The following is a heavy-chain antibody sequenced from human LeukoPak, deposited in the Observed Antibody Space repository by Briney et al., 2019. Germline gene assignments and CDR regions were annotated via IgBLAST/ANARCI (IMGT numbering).Heavy chain of an antibody. Sequence: GGSLRLSCAASGFTFSSYAMSWVRQAPGKGLEWVSAISGSGGSTYYADSVKGRFTISRDNSKNTLYLQMNSLGAEDTAVYYCAKTPHSSGYPNRFDYWGQGTLVTVSS. V-gene: IGHV3-23*01. D-gene: IGHD3-22*01. CDR2: ISGSGGST. CDR3: AKTPHSSGYPNRFDY. J-gene: IGHJ4*02. CDR1: GFTFSSYA.